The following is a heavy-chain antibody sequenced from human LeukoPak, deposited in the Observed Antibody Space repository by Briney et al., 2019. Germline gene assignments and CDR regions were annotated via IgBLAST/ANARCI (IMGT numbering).Heavy chain of an antibody. CDR2: IYYSGST. D-gene: IGHD1-14*01. J-gene: IGHJ4*02. CDR3: ARHPDEEARTY. Sequence: SETLSLTCTVSGGSIRDYYWTWIRQPPGKGLEWIGHIYYSGSTNYNPSFKSRVTISIDTSKNQFSLKLTSVTAADTAVYYCARHPDEEARTYWGQGTLVTVSS. V-gene: IGHV4-59*08. CDR1: GGSIRDYY.